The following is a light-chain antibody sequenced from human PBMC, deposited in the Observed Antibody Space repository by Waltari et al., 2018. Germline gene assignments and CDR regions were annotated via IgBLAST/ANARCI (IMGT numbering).Light chain of an antibody. J-gene: IGLJ1*01. Sequence: QSALTQPASVSGSLGQSITMSCTGPSSDIGIYNYVSWYQQHPGKAPKLLIYDVSNRPSGVSNRFSGSKSGNTASLTISGLQSEDEADYYCTSFSSDSTPLVFGTGTRVTV. CDR3: TSFSSDSTPLV. CDR2: DVS. CDR1: SSDIGIYNY. V-gene: IGLV2-14*03.